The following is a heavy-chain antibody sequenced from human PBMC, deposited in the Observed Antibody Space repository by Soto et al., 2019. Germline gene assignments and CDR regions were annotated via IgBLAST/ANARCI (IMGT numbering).Heavy chain of an antibody. J-gene: IGHJ4*02. Sequence: ASVKVSCKASGYTFTNYGISWVRQAPGQGLEWMGWINTYNGNTNHAQKLQGRVTMTTDTSTSTAYMELRSLRSDDTAVYYCARDTAAAGIFDYWGQGTLVTVSS. D-gene: IGHD6-13*01. CDR3: ARDTAAAGIFDY. CDR2: INTYNGNT. V-gene: IGHV1-18*01. CDR1: GYTFTNYG.